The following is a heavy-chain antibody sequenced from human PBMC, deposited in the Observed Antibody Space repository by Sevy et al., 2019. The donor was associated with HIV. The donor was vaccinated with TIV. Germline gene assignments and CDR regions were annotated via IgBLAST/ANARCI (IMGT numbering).Heavy chain of an antibody. V-gene: IGHV3-7*01. J-gene: IGHJ4*02. D-gene: IGHD6-19*01. CDR2: IRQDGSEI. CDR3: VRAIQSDGSF. CDR1: GFNLENFW. Sequence: GGSLRLSCVASGFNLENFWMNWVRQAPGKGLEWVASIRQDGSEIYYVASVKGRFTISRDNARNLVYLQMNSLRVEDTALYYCVRAIQSDGSFWGQGALVTVSS.